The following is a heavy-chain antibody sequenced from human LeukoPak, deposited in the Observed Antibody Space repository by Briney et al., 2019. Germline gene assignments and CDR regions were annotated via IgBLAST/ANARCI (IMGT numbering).Heavy chain of an antibody. CDR1: GGSVSHSNW. D-gene: IGHD3-10*01. CDR3: ARANYYGSGSYYNSQSNRELGY. CDR2: VHPSEGT. Sequence: PSETLSLTCAVSGGSVSHSNWWTWVRQSPGKGLEWFGEVHPSEGTNYNPSLKSRVTISLDKSKNQFSLKLSSVTAADTAVYYCARANYYGSGSYYNSQSNRELGYWGRGTLVTVSS. J-gene: IGHJ4*02. V-gene: IGHV4-4*02.